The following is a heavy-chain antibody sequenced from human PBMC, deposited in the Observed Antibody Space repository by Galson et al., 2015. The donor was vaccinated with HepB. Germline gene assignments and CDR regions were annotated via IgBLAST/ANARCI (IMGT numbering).Heavy chain of an antibody. D-gene: IGHD6-13*01. CDR1: GYTFTSYY. CDR2: SDPEDGET. Sequence: SVKVSCKASGYTFTSYYMHWVRQAPGKGLEWMRGSDPEDGETIYAQKFQGRVTMTEDTSTDTAYMELSSLRSEDTAVYYCATANSSSWYYFDYWGQGTLVTVSS. V-gene: IGHV1-24*01. CDR3: ATANSSSWYYFDY. J-gene: IGHJ4*02.